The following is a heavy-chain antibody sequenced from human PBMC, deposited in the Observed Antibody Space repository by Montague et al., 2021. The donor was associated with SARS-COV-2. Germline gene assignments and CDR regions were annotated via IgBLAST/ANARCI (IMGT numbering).Heavy chain of an antibody. V-gene: IGHV2-70*11. D-gene: IGHD6-19*01. CDR3: AREYSSGVYFDL. CDR2: IDWDDDK. Sequence: PALVKPTQTLTLTCTFSGFSLSTSGMCVSWIRQPPGKALEWLARIDWDDDKYYSTSLKTRLTISKDTSKNQVVLTMTNMDPVDTATYYCAREYSSGVYFDLGGQGTLGTVSS. CDR1: GFSLSTSGMC. J-gene: IGHJ4*02.